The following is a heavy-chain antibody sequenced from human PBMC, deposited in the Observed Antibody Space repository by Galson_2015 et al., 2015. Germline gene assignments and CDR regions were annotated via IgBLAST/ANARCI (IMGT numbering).Heavy chain of an antibody. Sequence: SLRLSCAVSGFTFSSCRMNWVRQAPGKGLEWVSYISSSTSTIYYADSVKGRFTISRDNAKNSLYLQMNSLRDEDTAVYYCARDLQYCSSTSCYDSYSYYGMDVWGQGTTVTVSS. J-gene: IGHJ6*02. V-gene: IGHV3-48*02. CDR3: ARDLQYCSSTSCYDSYSYYGMDV. CDR1: GFTFSSCR. CDR2: ISSSTSTI. D-gene: IGHD2-2*01.